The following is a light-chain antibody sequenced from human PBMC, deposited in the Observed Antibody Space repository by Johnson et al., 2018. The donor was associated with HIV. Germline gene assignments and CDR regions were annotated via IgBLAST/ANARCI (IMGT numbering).Light chain of an antibody. V-gene: IGLV1-51*02. CDR1: SSIIRNNY. CDR3: GTWDSGLSAGV. Sequence: QSVLTQPPSVSAAPGQKVTISCSGSSSIIRNNYVSWYQQLPGAAPKLLIYENDRRPSGIPDRFSGSKSGTSATLDITGLQTGDEADYYCGTWDSGLSAGVVGTGTKVTVL. J-gene: IGLJ1*01. CDR2: END.